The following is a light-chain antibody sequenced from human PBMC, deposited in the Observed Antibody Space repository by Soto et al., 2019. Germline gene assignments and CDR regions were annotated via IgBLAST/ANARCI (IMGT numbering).Light chain of an antibody. V-gene: IGKV1-39*01. CDR1: QSISSY. CDR2: GTS. J-gene: IGKJ1*01. Sequence: DIQMTQSPSSLSASVGDRVTITCRASQSISSYLSWYQQKPGKAPNLLIYGTSILQSGVPSRFSGSGSGTDFTLTIRSLQPEDYATYYCQQSYSIVWTFGQGTRWIS. CDR3: QQSYSIVWT.